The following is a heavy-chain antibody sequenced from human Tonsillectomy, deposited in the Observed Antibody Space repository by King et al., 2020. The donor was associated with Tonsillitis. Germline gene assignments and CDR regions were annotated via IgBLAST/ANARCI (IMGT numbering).Heavy chain of an antibody. CDR2: IYYSGST. CDR1: GGSVSSGSYY. Sequence: QMQLQESGPGLVKPSETLSLTCTVSGGSVSSGSYYWSWIRQPPGKGLEWIGYIYYSGSTNYNPSLKSRATISVDTSTNQFSLKLSSVTAADTAVYYCARDVRGVTYFDSWGQGTLVTVSS. V-gene: IGHV4-61*01. D-gene: IGHD3-10*01. J-gene: IGHJ4*02. CDR3: ARDVRGVTYFDS.